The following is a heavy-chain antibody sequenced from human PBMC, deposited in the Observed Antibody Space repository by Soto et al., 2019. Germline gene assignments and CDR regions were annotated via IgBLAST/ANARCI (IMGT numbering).Heavy chain of an antibody. J-gene: IGHJ6*02. D-gene: IGHD5-18*01. CDR3: ARGRGYSYGYPHYYYYYGMDV. Sequence: GASVKVSCKASGGTFSSYAISWVRQAPGQGLEWMGGIIPIFGTANYAQKFQGRVTITADESTSTAYMELSSLRSEDTAMYYCARGRGYSYGYPHYYYYYGMDVWGQGTTVTVSS. V-gene: IGHV1-69*13. CDR1: GGTFSSYA. CDR2: IIPIFGTA.